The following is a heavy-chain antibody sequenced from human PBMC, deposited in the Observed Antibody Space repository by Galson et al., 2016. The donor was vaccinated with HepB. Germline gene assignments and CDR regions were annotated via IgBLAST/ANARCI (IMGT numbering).Heavy chain of an antibody. J-gene: IGHJ6*02. V-gene: IGHV3-23*01. CDR2: ISGSGDST. Sequence: LRLSCAASGFTFNNYAMWWVRQAPGKGLEWVSGISGSGDSTNYADSVKGRFTVSRDNSKSTLYLQMNSLRAEDTAIYYCAKELYGDYVSYYYGMDVWGQGTTVTVSS. D-gene: IGHD4-17*01. CDR3: AKELYGDYVSYYYGMDV. CDR1: GFTFNNYA.